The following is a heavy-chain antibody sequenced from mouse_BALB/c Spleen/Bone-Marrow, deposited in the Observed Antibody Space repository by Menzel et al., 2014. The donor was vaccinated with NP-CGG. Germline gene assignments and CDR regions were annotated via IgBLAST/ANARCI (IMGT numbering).Heavy chain of an antibody. Sequence: EVQLQQSGAELVKPGASVKLSCTASGFNIKDTDMHWVKQRPEQGMEWIGRIDPANDNTKYDPKFQGKATITADTSSNTLYLQLSSLTSEDTAVYYCAITPSAMDYWGQGTSVTVSS. CDR1: GFNIKDTD. D-gene: IGHD2-4*01. CDR3: AITPSAMDY. J-gene: IGHJ4*01. CDR2: IDPANDNT. V-gene: IGHV14-3*02.